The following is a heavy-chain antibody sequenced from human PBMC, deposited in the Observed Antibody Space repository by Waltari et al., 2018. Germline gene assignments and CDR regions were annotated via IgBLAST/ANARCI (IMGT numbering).Heavy chain of an antibody. D-gene: IGHD4-17*01. CDR2: VRDSGGFT. J-gene: IGHJ5*02. CDR1: GSPLDSFE. Sequence: EVKLVESGGTLVQPGGSLRLSCAASGSPLDSFEIRWFRQAPGKGLEWCASVRDSGGFTSYADSVEGPFTVARDNAENSIFLQMNNLRSEDSAVYFCATTTTMGGYNWFGPWGLGTLVTVSS. V-gene: IGHV3-48*03. CDR3: ATTTTMGGYNWFGP.